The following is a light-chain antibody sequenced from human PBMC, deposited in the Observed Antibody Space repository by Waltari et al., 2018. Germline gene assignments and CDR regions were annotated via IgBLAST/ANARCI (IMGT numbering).Light chain of an antibody. Sequence: DIVMTQSPDSLAVSLGERATINCKSSQPVLYSDNNNTYLTWYQHKPGQPPKLPISWASNRESGVPDRVTGSGSGTDFTLTISSLQAEDVAVYYCQQHYTTPWTFGQGTKVEIK. V-gene: IGKV4-1*01. CDR3: QQHYTTPWT. CDR2: WAS. J-gene: IGKJ1*01. CDR1: QPVLYSDNNNTY.